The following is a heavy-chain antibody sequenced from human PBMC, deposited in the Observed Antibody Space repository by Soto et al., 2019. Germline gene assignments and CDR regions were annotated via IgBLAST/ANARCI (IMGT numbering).Heavy chain of an antibody. CDR1: GGSISSYY. CDR3: ARQSCSSTSCYSWVSWFDP. J-gene: IGHJ5*02. CDR2: IYYSGST. V-gene: IGHV4-59*08. Sequence: PSETLSLTCTVSGGSISSYYWSWIRQPPGKELEWIGYIYYSGSTKYNPSLKSRVTISVDTSKNQFSLKLSSVTAADMAVYYCARQSCSSTSCYSWVSWFDPWGQGTLVTVSS. D-gene: IGHD2-2*01.